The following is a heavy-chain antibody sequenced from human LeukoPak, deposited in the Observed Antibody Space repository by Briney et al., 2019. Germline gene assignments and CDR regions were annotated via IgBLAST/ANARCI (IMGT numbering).Heavy chain of an antibody. Sequence: MSSETLSLTCTVSGGSISSGDYYWSWIRQPPGKGLEWIGSIYYSGSTYYNPSLKSRVTISVDTSKNQFSLKLSSVTAADTAVYYCARIFWSGYPLYYYYYMDVWGKGTTVTVSS. CDR2: IYYSGST. D-gene: IGHD3-3*01. J-gene: IGHJ6*03. V-gene: IGHV4-39*01. CDR1: GGSISSGDYY. CDR3: ARIFWSGYPLYYYYYMDV.